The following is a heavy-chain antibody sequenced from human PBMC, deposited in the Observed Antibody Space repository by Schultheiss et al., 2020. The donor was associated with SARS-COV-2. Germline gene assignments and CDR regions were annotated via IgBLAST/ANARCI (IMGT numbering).Heavy chain of an antibody. CDR3: ARDWGVVAVAGPFDY. D-gene: IGHD6-19*01. J-gene: IGHJ4*02. Sequence: SETLSLTCTVSGGSVSSGSYYWSWIRQPPGKGLEWIGYIYYSGSTNYNPSLKSRVTISVDTSKNQFSLKLSSVTAADTAVYYCARDWGVVAVAGPFDYWGQGTLVTVSS. CDR2: IYYSGST. V-gene: IGHV4-61*01. CDR1: GGSVSSGSYY.